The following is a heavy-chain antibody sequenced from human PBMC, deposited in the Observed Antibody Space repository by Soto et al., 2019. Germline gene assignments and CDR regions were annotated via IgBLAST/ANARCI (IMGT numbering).Heavy chain of an antibody. Sequence: PGGSLRLSCAASGFTFSSYSMHWVRQAPGKGLEWVAVISYDGSNKYYADSVKGRFTISRDNSKNTLYLQMNSLRAEDTAVYYCAKGPYDSSGYYQGVDYWGQGTLVPVSS. CDR2: ISYDGSNK. D-gene: IGHD3-22*01. CDR1: GFTFSSYS. J-gene: IGHJ4*02. CDR3: AKGPYDSSGYYQGVDY. V-gene: IGHV3-30*18.